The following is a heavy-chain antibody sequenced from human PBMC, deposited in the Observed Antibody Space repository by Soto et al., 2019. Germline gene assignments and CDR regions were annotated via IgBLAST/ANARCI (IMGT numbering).Heavy chain of an antibody. J-gene: IGHJ6*02. CDR2: IYYNGST. CDR3: ARIPIVVVVDATASHYGMDV. V-gene: IGHV4-61*05. Sequence: ETLSLTCTVSGGSISSSSYYWGWIRQPPGKGLEWIGYIYYNGSTYYNPSLKSRVTISVDTSKNQFSLKLSSVTAADTAVYYCARIPIVVVVDATASHYGMDVWGQGTTVTVS. CDR1: GGSISSSSYY. D-gene: IGHD2-15*01.